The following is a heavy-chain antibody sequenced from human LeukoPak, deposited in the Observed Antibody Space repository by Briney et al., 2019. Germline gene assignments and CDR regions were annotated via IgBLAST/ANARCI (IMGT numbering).Heavy chain of an antibody. CDR2: INHSGST. J-gene: IGHJ2*01. CDR3: ASRAMTLDL. D-gene: IGHD2-21*02. V-gene: IGHV4-34*01. CDR1: GGSFSGYY. Sequence: SETLSLTCAVYGGSFSGYYWSWIRQPPGKGLEWIGEINHSGSTNYNPSLKSRVTISVDTSKNQFSLKLTSVTAADTAVNYCASRAMTLDLWGRGTLVTVSS.